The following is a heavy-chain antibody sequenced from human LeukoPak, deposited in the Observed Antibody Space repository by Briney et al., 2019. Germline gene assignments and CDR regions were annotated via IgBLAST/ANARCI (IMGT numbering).Heavy chain of an antibody. CDR3: ARAGTLYYAFDI. CDR1: GGSISSGGYS. Sequence: SSETLSLTCAVSGGSISSGGYSWSWIRQPPGKGLEWIGYIYHSGSTYYNPSLKSRVTISVDRSKNQFSLKLSSVTAADTAVCYCARAGTLYYAFDIWGQGTMVTVSS. J-gene: IGHJ3*02. D-gene: IGHD1-1*01. CDR2: IYHSGST. V-gene: IGHV4-30-2*01.